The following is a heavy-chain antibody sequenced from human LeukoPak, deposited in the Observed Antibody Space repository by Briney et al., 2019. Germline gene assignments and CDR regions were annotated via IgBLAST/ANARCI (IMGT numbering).Heavy chain of an antibody. CDR1: GYTFISYN. CDR3: ARGVPLGYCTYGVCYPPYYFDY. V-gene: IGHV1-8*03. J-gene: IGHJ4*02. D-gene: IGHD2-8*01. Sequence: ASVKVSCKASGYTFISYNINWLRQAPGQGLEWMGWLNPRSGDAGYLQKFQGRLTITRDSSIDTAYMDLSGLSSEDTAVYYCARGVPLGYCTYGVCYPPYYFDYWGQGTLVTASS. CDR2: LNPRSGDA.